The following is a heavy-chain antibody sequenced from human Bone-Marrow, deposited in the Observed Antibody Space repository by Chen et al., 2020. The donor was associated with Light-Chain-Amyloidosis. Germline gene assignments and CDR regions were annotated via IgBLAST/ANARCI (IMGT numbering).Heavy chain of an antibody. D-gene: IGHD6-13*01. CDR1: GFTFSSYG. CDR3: AKEVPGFWYYFDY. V-gene: IGHV3-30*18. Sequence: QVQLVESGGGVVQPGRSLRLSCAASGFTFSSYGMHWVRQAPGMGLEWVAVISYDGSNKYYANSVKGRFTISRDDSKNTLYLQMNSLRAEDTAVYYCAKEVPGFWYYFDYWGQGILVTVSS. J-gene: IGHJ4*02. CDR2: ISYDGSNK.